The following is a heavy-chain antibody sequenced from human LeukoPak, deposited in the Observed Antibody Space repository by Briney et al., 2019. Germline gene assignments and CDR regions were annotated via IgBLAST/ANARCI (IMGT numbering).Heavy chain of an antibody. D-gene: IGHD3-16*02. Sequence: PSETLSLTCTVSGGSISTYYWSWIRQPPGKGLEWIGYISYSGSTNYNPSLKSRVTISVDTSKNQFSLKLNFVTAADTAVYYCARYIWGSYPTFEDYWGQGSLVTVSS. J-gene: IGHJ4*02. CDR2: ISYSGST. CDR3: ARYIWGSYPTFEDY. CDR1: GGSISTYY. V-gene: IGHV4-59*01.